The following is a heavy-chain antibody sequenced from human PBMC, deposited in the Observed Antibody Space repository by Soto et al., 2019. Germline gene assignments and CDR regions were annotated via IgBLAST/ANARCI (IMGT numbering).Heavy chain of an antibody. V-gene: IGHV1-18*01. J-gene: IGHJ4*02. CDR2: ISAYNGNT. CDR3: ARTSAAAGTGHY. CDR1: GYTFTSYG. D-gene: IGHD6-13*01. Sequence: ASVKGSCKASGYTFTSYGISWVRQAPGQGLEWMGWISAYNGNTNYAQKLQGRVTMTTDTSTSTAYMELRSLRSDDTAVYYCARTSAAAGTGHYWGQGTLVTVSS.